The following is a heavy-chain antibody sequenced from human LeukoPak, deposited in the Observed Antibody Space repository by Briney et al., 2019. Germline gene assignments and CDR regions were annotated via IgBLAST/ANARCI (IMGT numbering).Heavy chain of an antibody. CDR3: TRAPTHYHGSGSYYGYFDY. CDR1: GGSISSYY. CDR2: MHYSGIS. J-gene: IGHJ4*02. Sequence: SETLSLTCTVSGGSISSYYWNWFRQHPGKGLEWIGYMHYSGISNYNPSLKSRVTISVDTSKRQFSLNLSSVTAADTAVYYCTRAPTHYHGSGSYYGYFDYWGQGTLVTVSS. V-gene: IGHV4-59*12. D-gene: IGHD3-10*01.